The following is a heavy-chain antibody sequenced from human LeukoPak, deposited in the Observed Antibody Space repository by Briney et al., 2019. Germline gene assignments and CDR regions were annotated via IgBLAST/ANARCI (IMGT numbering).Heavy chain of an antibody. D-gene: IGHD3-22*01. CDR3: ARHDSFIPY. CDR2: ISDNEVRT. J-gene: IGHJ4*02. V-gene: IGHV3-23*01. Sequence: GGSLRLSCAASVFTLNYYAISWVRQAPGRGVECVSNISDNEVRTYYTDSVKGRFTISRDNTKNTVSLQIHTLRAGDTSVFFCARHDSFIPYWGQGALVTVSS. CDR1: VFTLNYYA.